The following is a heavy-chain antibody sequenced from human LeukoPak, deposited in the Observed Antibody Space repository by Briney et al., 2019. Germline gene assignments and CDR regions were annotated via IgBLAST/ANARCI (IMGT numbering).Heavy chain of an antibody. CDR2: IDWDNDQ. Sequence: SGPTLVNPTQTLTLTCIFSGFSLSTSGMCVSWIRQPPGKALEWLARIDWDNDQHYSTSLKTRLTISKDTSKNQVVLTMTNMDPVDTATYYCARATSGGFYGDYAFIDYWGQGTLVTVSS. D-gene: IGHD4-17*01. J-gene: IGHJ4*02. CDR1: GFSLSTSGMC. CDR3: ARATSGGFYGDYAFIDY. V-gene: IGHV2-70*11.